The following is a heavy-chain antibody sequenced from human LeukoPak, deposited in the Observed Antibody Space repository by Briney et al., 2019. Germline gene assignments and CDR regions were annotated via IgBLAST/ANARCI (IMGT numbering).Heavy chain of an antibody. CDR3: ARVTVVANLYYMDV. CDR1: GGSISSGDYY. J-gene: IGHJ6*03. D-gene: IGHD2-15*01. Sequence: NPSQTLSLTCTVSGGSISSGDYYWSWIRQPPGKGLEWLGYIYYSGSTYYNPSLKSRVTISVDTSKNQFSLKLSSVTAADTAVYYCARVTVVANLYYMDVWGKGTTVTVSS. CDR2: IYYSGST. V-gene: IGHV4-30-4*08.